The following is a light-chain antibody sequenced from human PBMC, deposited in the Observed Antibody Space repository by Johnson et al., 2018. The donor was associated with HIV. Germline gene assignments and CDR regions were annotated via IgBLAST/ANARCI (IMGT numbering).Light chain of an antibody. CDR2: DNN. CDR3: GTWDSSLRVGF. Sequence: QSILTQPPSVSAAPGQKVTISCSGSSSNIGNNYVSWYQQLPGTAPKLLIYDNNKRPSGIPDRFSGSKSGTSATLAITGPQTGDEADYYCGTWDSSLRVGFFGTGTKVTVL. CDR1: SSNIGNNY. V-gene: IGLV1-51*01. J-gene: IGLJ1*01.